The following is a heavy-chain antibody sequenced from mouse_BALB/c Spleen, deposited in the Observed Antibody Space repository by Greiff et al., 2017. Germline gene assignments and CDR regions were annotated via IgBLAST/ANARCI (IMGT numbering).Heavy chain of an antibody. Sequence: VQLKESGPGLVAPSQSLSITCTVSGFSLTSYGVHWVRQPPGKGLEWLGVIWAGGSTNYNSALMSRLSISKDNSKSQVFLKMNSLQTDDTAMYYCARGPPGGNYGAWFAYWGQGTLVTVSA. J-gene: IGHJ3*01. CDR1: GFSLTSYG. V-gene: IGHV2-9*02. CDR3: ARGPPGGNYGAWFAY. D-gene: IGHD2-1*01. CDR2: IWAGGST.